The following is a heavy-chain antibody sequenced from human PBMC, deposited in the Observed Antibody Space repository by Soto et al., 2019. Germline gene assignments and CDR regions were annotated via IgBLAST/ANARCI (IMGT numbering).Heavy chain of an antibody. CDR3: VSPEGYYDSSGYTLDY. CDR1: GDSISSSTYY. D-gene: IGHD3-22*01. J-gene: IGHJ4*02. V-gene: IGHV4-39*01. CDR2: MFYSGNT. Sequence: QVQLQESGPGLVKPSETLSLTCTVSGDSISSSTYYWGWIRQPPGKGLEWIGSMFYSGNTYYNPSLKSRVTFSXXTXKXXFSLKLNSVTAADTAVYYCVSPEGYYDSSGYTLDYWGQGTLVTVSS.